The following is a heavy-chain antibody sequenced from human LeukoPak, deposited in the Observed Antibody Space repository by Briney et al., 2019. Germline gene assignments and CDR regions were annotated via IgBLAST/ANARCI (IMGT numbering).Heavy chain of an antibody. CDR1: GFIFSGSA. CDR2: MRNKANSYAT. CDR3: ARRLEVGASDLDY. V-gene: IGHV3-73*01. Sequence: GGSLRLSCAVSGFIFSGSAIHWVRQTSGKGLEWVGRMRNKANSYATSYAASVKGRFTISRDDSKNTAFLQLNSLETEDTAMYYCARRLEVGASDLDYWGQGTLVTVSS. J-gene: IGHJ4*02. D-gene: IGHD1-26*01.